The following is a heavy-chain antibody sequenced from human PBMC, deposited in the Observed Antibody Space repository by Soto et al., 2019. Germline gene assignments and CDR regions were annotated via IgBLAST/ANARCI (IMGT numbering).Heavy chain of an antibody. Sequence: QVQLVQSGAEVKKPGSSVKVSCKASGGTFSSYAISWVRQAPGQGLEWMGGIIPIFGTANYAQKFQGSVTITADESTSTAYMELSRLRSEDTAVYYCARPRRGGGGSFDYWGQGTLVTVSS. J-gene: IGHJ4*02. CDR3: ARPRRGGGGSFDY. D-gene: IGHD2-21*01. CDR2: IIPIFGTA. V-gene: IGHV1-69*01. CDR1: GGTFSSYA.